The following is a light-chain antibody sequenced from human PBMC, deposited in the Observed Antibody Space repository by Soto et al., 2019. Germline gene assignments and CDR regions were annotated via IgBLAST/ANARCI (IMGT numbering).Light chain of an antibody. J-gene: IGKJ1*01. CDR2: DAS. V-gene: IGKV3-15*01. Sequence: EIGMTQSPATLSVSGGERATLSCTASQSVSGTLAWYQQNPGQAPRLLIHDASTRATGIPARFSGSGSGSEFSLTISSLQPEDFAVYYCQQYNNWHRTFGQGTKVEFK. CDR1: QSVSGT. CDR3: QQYNNWHRT.